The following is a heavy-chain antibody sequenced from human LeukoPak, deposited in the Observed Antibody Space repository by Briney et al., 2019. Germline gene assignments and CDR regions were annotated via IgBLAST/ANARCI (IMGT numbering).Heavy chain of an antibody. CDR2: IYYSGST. J-gene: IGHJ4*02. CDR3: ARVVGATINFDY. CDR1: GGSISSGGYY. Sequence: SQTLSLTCTVSGGSISSGGYYWSWIRQHPGKGLEWIGYIYYSGSTYYNPSLKSRVTISVDTSKNQFSLKLSSVTAADTAVYYCARVVGATINFDYWGQGTLVTVSS. V-gene: IGHV4-31*03. D-gene: IGHD1-26*01.